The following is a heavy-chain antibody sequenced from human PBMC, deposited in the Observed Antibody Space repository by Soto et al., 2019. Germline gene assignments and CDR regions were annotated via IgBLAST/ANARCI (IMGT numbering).Heavy chain of an antibody. Sequence: EVQLVESGGGLVQPGRSLRLSCAASGFTFDDYAMHWVRQAPGKGLEWVSGISWNSGSIGYANSVKGRFTISRDNAKNSLYLQMNSLRAEDTALYYCAKAGNGFWSGDYIDYWGQGTLVTVSS. CDR1: GFTFDDYA. J-gene: IGHJ4*02. D-gene: IGHD3-3*01. CDR3: AKAGNGFWSGDYIDY. CDR2: ISWNSGSI. V-gene: IGHV3-9*01.